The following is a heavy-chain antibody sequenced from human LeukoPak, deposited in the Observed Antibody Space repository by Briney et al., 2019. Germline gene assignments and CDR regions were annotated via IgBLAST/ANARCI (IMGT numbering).Heavy chain of an antibody. D-gene: IGHD6-13*01. CDR2: INHSGST. CDR1: GGSFSGYY. CDR3: ARVAAAGIFLPYYYYGMDV. Sequence: SETLSLTCAVYGGSFSGYYWSWIRQPPGKGLEWIGEINHSGSTNYNPSLKSRVTISVDTSKNQFSLKLSSMTAADTAVYYCARVAAAGIFLPYYYYGMDVWGQGTTVTVSS. J-gene: IGHJ6*02. V-gene: IGHV4-34*01.